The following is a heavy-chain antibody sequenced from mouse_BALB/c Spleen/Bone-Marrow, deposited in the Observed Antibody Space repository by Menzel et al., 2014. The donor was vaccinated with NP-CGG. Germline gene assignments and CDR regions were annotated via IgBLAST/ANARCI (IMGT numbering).Heavy chain of an antibody. CDR1: GISITTGNYR. Sequence: EVKLEESGPGLVKLSQTVSLTCTVTGISITTGNYRWSWIRQFPGNKLEWIGYIYYSGTITYNPSLTSRTTITRDTSKNQFFLEMNSLTAEDTATYYCARFYGNYFDYWGQGTTLTVSS. CDR3: ARFYGNYFDY. CDR2: IYYSGTI. D-gene: IGHD2-1*01. V-gene: IGHV3-5*02. J-gene: IGHJ2*01.